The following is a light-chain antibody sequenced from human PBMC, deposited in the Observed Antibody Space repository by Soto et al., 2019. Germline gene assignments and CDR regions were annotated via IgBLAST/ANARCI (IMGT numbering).Light chain of an antibody. Sequence: DIQMTQSPTSLAASVGDRVTITCQASQDLTNYLNWYQQKPGEAPKLLIYDTTTLEEGVPTRFSGGGSGTAFTFTINSLQPEDAAIYFCQQYVKLPYTFGEGTKLEIK. CDR2: DTT. CDR1: QDLTNY. J-gene: IGKJ2*01. CDR3: QQYVKLPYT. V-gene: IGKV1-33*01.